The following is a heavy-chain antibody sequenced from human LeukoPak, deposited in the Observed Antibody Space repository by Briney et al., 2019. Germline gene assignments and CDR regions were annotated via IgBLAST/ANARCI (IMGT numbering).Heavy chain of an antibody. CDR3: AKGDSN. CDR2: IPKDGINK. J-gene: IGHJ4*02. CDR1: GFIFSNYG. V-gene: IGHV3-30*02. D-gene: IGHD6-13*01. Sequence: GGSLRLSCTTTGFIFSNYGFHWFRQAPGKGLEWVALIRNDIPKDGINKYYADSVRGRFTISRDNSKNTVYLQMNSLRVADTAMYYCAKGDSNWGQGTLVTVSS.